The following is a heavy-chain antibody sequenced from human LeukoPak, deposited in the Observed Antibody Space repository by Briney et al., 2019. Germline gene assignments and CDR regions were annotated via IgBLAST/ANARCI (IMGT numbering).Heavy chain of an antibody. CDR2: ISSSGSTI. CDR1: GFTFSDYY. J-gene: IGHJ4*02. Sequence: GGSLRLSCAASGFTFSDYYMSWIRQAPGKGLEWVSYISSSGSTIYYADSVKGRFTISRDNAKNSLYLQMNSLRAEDTAVYYCARGWYYYDSSGYSRYFDYWGQGTLVTVSS. V-gene: IGHV3-11*01. D-gene: IGHD3-22*01. CDR3: ARGWYYYDSSGYSRYFDY.